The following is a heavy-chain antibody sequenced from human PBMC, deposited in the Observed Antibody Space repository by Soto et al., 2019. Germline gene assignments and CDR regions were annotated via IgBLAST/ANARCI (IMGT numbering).Heavy chain of an antibody. CDR1: GGSISSSNW. Sequence: QVQLQESGPGLVKPSGTLSLTCAVSGGSISSSNWWSWVRQPPGKGLEWIGEIYHSGSTNYNPSLKSRVTIAVDKSKTQFSLKLSSVTAADTAVYYCASSPYSSWHGKNWFDPWGQGTLVTVSS. D-gene: IGHD6-13*01. CDR2: IYHSGST. J-gene: IGHJ5*02. CDR3: ASSPYSSWHGKNWFDP. V-gene: IGHV4-4*02.